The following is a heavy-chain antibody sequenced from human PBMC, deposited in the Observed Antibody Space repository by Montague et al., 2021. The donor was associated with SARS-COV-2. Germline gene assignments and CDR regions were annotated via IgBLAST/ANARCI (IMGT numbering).Heavy chain of an antibody. Sequence: SLRLSCAASGFTFSNYGIHWVRQAPGKGLEWVAVISYDGSNKYYADSVKGRFTISRDSSKNTLYLQMNSLRTEDTAMYYCAKDWWIKIAAPEYFDYWGQGTLVTVSS. D-gene: IGHD6-25*01. CDR2: ISYDGSNK. J-gene: IGHJ4*02. CDR1: GFTFSNYG. CDR3: AKDWWIKIAAPEYFDY. V-gene: IGHV3-30*18.